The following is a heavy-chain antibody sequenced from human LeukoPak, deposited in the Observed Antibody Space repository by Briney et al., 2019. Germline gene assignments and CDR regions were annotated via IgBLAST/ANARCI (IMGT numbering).Heavy chain of an antibody. Sequence: GGSLRLSCAASGFTFDDYGMSWVRQAPGKGLEWVSGINWNGGSTGYADSVKGRFTISRDNTKNSPYLQMNSLRAEDTAVYYCAELGITMIGGVWGKGTTVTISS. CDR2: INWNGGST. V-gene: IGHV3-20*04. D-gene: IGHD3-10*02. CDR1: GFTFDDYG. CDR3: AELGITMIGGV. J-gene: IGHJ6*04.